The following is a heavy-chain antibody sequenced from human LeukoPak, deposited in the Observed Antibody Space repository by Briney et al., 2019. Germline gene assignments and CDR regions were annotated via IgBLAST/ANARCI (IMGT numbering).Heavy chain of an antibody. CDR2: ISGSGGST. Sequence: PGGTLRLSCAASGFTFSSYGMSWVRQAPGKGLEWVSAISGSGGSTYYADSVKGRFTISRDNSKDTLYLQMNSLRAEDTAVYYCAKHNIVATIYDYWGQGTLVTVSS. D-gene: IGHD5-12*01. J-gene: IGHJ4*02. CDR1: GFTFSSYG. CDR3: AKHNIVATIYDY. V-gene: IGHV3-23*01.